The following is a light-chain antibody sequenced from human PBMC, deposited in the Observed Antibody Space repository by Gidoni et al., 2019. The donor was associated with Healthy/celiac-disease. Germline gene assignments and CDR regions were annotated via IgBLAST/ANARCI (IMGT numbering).Light chain of an antibody. CDR3: QKYNSAPPLYT. V-gene: IGKV1-27*01. Sequence: DIQLTQSTSSLSASVGDRVTITCRASQGISNYLAWYQQKPGKVPKLLIYAASTLQSGVTSRFSGSGSGTDFTLTISSLQPEDVATYYCQKYNSAPPLYTFGQGTKLEIK. J-gene: IGKJ2*01. CDR2: AAS. CDR1: QGISNY.